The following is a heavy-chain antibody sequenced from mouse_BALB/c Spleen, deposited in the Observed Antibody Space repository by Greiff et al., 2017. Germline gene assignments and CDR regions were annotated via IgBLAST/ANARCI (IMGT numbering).Heavy chain of an antibody. CDR3: ARGDRYDGAWFAY. CDR1: GFTFSSYT. J-gene: IGHJ3*01. CDR2: ISSGGGNT. Sequence: DVHLVESGGGLVKPGGSLKLSCAASGFTFSSYTMSWVRQTPEKRLEWVATISSGGGNTYYPDSVKGRFTISRDNAKNNLYLQMSSLRSEDTALYYCARGDRYDGAWFAYWGQGTLVTVSA. D-gene: IGHD2-14*01. V-gene: IGHV5-9*03.